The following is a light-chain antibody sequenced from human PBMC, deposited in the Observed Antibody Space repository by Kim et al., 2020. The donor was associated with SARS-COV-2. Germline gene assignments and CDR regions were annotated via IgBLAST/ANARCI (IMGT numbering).Light chain of an antibody. V-gene: IGLV3-19*01. J-gene: IGLJ2*01. Sequence: SSELTQDPAVSVALGQTVRITCQGDSLRIYYASWYQQKPGQAPVLVIYGKNNRPSGIPDRFSGSSSGNTASLTITGAQAEDEADYYCNSRDSSGNHLEGVFGGGTKLTVL. CDR2: GKN. CDR1: SLRIYY. CDR3: NSRDSSGNHLEGV.